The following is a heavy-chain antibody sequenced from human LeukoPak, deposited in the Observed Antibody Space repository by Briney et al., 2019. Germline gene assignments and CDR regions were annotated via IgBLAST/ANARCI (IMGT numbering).Heavy chain of an antibody. CDR3: ARDRYYRPFDY. CDR2: IIPIFGTA. CDR1: GGTFSSYA. J-gene: IGHJ4*02. D-gene: IGHD2/OR15-2a*01. Sequence: SVKVSCEASGGTFSSYAISWVRQAPGQGLEWMGRIIPIFGTANYAQKFQGRVTITTDESTSTAYMELNSLRSEDTAVYYCARDRYYRPFDYWGQGTLVTVSS. V-gene: IGHV1-69*05.